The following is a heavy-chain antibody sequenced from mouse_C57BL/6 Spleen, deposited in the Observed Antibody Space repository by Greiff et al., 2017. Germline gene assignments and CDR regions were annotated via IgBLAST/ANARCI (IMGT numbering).Heavy chain of an antibody. CDR2: IDPENGDT. CDR1: GFNIKDDY. J-gene: IGHJ4*01. CDR3: TTGSSLYAMDY. D-gene: IGHD6-1*01. Sequence: VQLQQSGADLVRPGASVKLSCTASGFNIKDDYMHWVKQRPEQGLEWIGWIDPENGDTEYASKFQGKATITADTSSNTAYLQLSSLTSEDTAVYYCTTGSSLYAMDYWGQGTSVTVSS. V-gene: IGHV14-4*01.